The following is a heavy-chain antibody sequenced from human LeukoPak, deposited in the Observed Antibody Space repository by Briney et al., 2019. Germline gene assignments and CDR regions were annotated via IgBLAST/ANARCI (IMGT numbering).Heavy chain of an antibody. CDR3: ARYIVSYPHDAFDI. D-gene: IGHD1-26*01. V-gene: IGHV1-2*02. Sequence: ASVKVSCKASGYTFTGYYMHWVRQAPGQGLEWMGWINPYSGGTNYAQKFQGRVTMTRDTSISTAYMELSRLRSDDTALYYCARYIVSYPHDAFDIWGQGTMVTVSS. CDR1: GYTFTGYY. CDR2: INPYSGGT. J-gene: IGHJ3*02.